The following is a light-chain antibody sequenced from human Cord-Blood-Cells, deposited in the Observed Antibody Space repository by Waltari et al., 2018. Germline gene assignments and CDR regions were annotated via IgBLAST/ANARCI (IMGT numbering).Light chain of an antibody. CDR2: GAS. CDR3: KQYNNWPPYT. V-gene: IGKV3-15*01. CDR1: QSVSCN. Sequence: EIVMTQSPATLSASPGERGTLSCRASQSVSCNLAGYQQKPGQAPRLLIYGASTRATGSPDRFSGSGYGREFTLTISILQSEEFAVYYCKQYNNWPPYTFGQGTKLEIQ. J-gene: IGKJ2*01.